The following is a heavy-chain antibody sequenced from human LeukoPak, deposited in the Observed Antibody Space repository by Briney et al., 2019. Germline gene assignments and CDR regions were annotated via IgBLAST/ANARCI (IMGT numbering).Heavy chain of an antibody. J-gene: IGHJ4*02. CDR2: INHSGST. CDR1: GGSFSGYY. V-gene: IGHV4-34*01. D-gene: IGHD3-22*01. CDR3: ARGGKPSNYYDSSGYYYGRSYAYYFDY. Sequence: KSSETLSLTCAVYGGSFSGYYWSWIRQPPGKGLEWIGEINHSGSTNYNPSLKSRVTISVDTSKNQFSLKLSPVTAADTAVYYCARGGKPSNYYDSSGYYYGRSYAYYFDYWGQGTLVTVSS.